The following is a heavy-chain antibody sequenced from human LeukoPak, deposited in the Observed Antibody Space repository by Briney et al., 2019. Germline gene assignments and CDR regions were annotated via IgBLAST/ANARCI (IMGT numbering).Heavy chain of an antibody. CDR2: INHSGST. CDR1: GGSFSGYY. Sequence: SETLSLTCAVYGGSFSGYYWSWIRQPPGKGLEWIGEINHSGSTNYNPSLKSRVTISVDTSKNQFSLKLSSVTAADTAVYYCARAIPKSSPQAGRALRWFDPWGQGTLVTVSS. CDR3: ARAIPKSSPQAGRALRWFDP. J-gene: IGHJ5*02. V-gene: IGHV4-34*01. D-gene: IGHD6-13*01.